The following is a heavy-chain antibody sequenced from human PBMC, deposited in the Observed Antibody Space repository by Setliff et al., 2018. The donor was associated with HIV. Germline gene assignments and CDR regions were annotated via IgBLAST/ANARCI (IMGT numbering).Heavy chain of an antibody. D-gene: IGHD4-4*01. Sequence: SETLSLTCTVSGGSISTGDYYWAWIRHYPGKGLEWIGYIFYKGSTFYNPSLKSRVSISVLRSTDQFFLRLNSVTAADTAVYYCARGGRSTVATWAWFDPWGQGTLVTVSS. V-gene: IGHV4-31*03. J-gene: IGHJ5*02. CDR3: ARGGRSTVATWAWFDP. CDR1: GGSISTGDYY. CDR2: IFYKGST.